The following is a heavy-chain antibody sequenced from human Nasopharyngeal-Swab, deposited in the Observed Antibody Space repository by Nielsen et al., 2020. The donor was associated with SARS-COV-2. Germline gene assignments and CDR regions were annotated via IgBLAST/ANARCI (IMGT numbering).Heavy chain of an antibody. J-gene: IGHJ3*02. Sequence: GESLKISCVASGFTVSSNYMSWVRQAPGKGLEWVSVIYSGGSTYYADSVKGRFTISRDNSKNTLYLQMNSLRAEDTAVYYCARSGLYYYDSSGYRNDAFDIWGQGTMVTVSS. V-gene: IGHV3-53*01. CDR1: GFTVSSNY. D-gene: IGHD3-22*01. CDR3: ARSGLYYYDSSGYRNDAFDI. CDR2: IYSGGST.